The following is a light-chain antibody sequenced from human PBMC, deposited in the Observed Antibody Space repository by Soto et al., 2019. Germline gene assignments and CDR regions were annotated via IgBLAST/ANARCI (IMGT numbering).Light chain of an antibody. J-gene: IGLJ3*02. V-gene: IGLV2-14*01. CDR2: EVS. Sequence: QSALTQPASVSGSPGQSITMSCTGSSSDIGTYNFVSWYQQHAGKAPRLILYEVSNRPSGVSSRFSGSKSGNSASLTISGLQPEDEAHYFCRSYAATSTLVFGGGTKLTVL. CDR3: RSYAATSTLV. CDR1: SSDIGTYNF.